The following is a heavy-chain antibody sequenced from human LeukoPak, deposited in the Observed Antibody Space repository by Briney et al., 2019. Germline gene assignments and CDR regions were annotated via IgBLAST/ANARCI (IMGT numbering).Heavy chain of an antibody. CDR1: GFTFGDYA. J-gene: IGHJ4*02. CDR2: IRSKAYGGTT. V-gene: IGHV3-49*03. CDR3: TKLGQLWFKGHFDY. Sequence: PGRSLRFSCTASGFTFGDYAMSWFRQAPGKGREGVGFIRSKAYGGTTEYAASVKGRFTISRDDSKSIAYLQMNSLKTEDTAVYYCTKLGQLWFKGHFDYWGQGTLVTVSS. D-gene: IGHD5-18*01.